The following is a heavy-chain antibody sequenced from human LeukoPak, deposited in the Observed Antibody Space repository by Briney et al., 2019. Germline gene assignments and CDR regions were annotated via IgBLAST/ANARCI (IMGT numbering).Heavy chain of an antibody. D-gene: IGHD2-2*02. CDR1: GFTFSDHY. Sequence: PGGSLRLSCAASGFTFSDHYMDWVRQAPGKGLEWVGRTRNKANSYTTEYAASVKGRFIISRDDSKNSLYLQMNSLKTEDTAVYYCARAYPLFDPWGQGTLVTVSS. CDR2: TRNKANSYTT. CDR3: ARAYPLFDP. V-gene: IGHV3-72*01. J-gene: IGHJ5*02.